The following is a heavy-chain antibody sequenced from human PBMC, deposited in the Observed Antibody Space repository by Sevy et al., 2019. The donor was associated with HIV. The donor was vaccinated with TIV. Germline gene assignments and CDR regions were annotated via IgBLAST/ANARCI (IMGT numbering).Heavy chain of an antibody. CDR2: IKSKTDGETT. J-gene: IGHJ4*02. D-gene: IGHD6-19*01. CDR1: GFTFSNAW. Sequence: GGSLRLSCAASGFTFSNAWMSWVRQAPGKGLEWVGRIKSKTDGETTDYAAPVKGRFTISRDDSKNTLYLQMNSLKTEDTAVYYCTTGVVGGVAGPAVVFDYWGQGTLVTVSS. V-gene: IGHV3-15*01. CDR3: TTGVVGGVAGPAVVFDY.